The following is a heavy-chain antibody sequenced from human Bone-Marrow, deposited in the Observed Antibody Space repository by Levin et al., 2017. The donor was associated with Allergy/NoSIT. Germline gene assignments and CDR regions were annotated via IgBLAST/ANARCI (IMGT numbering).Heavy chain of an antibody. V-gene: IGHV4-34*01. CDR2: INHSGST. CDR3: ARMVITTRRGAFDY. D-gene: IGHD3-22*01. Sequence: PSETLSLTCAVYGGSFSGYYWSWIRQPPGKGLEWIGEINHSGSTNYNPSLKSRVTISVDTSKNQFSLKLSSVTAADTAVYYCARMVITTRRGAFDYWGQGTLVTVSS. J-gene: IGHJ4*02. CDR1: GGSFSGYY.